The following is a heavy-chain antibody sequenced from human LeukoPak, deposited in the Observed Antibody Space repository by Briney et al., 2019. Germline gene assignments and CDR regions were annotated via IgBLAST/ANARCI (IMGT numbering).Heavy chain of an antibody. J-gene: IGHJ3*02. Sequence: SETLSLTCAVSGDSISTYYWSWIRQPPGKGLEWIGNICYTGSTNYNPSLKSRVTISVDTSKNQFSLKLSSVTAADTAVYYCARGINRAFDIWGQGTMVTVSS. CDR2: ICYTGST. CDR1: GDSISTYY. D-gene: IGHD1-14*01. CDR3: ARGINRAFDI. V-gene: IGHV4-59*12.